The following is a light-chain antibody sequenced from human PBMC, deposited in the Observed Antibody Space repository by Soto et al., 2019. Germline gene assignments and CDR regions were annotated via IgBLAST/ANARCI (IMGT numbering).Light chain of an antibody. Sequence: EIVLTQFPGALSLSPGERVTLSCRASQAVSNTYLAWYQQKSGQAPKFLIYGASNRATGIPDRFSGSGSGTDFTLTISRLETEECAVYYCQQYGALPPTFGGGTKVEIK. CDR1: QAVSNTY. V-gene: IGKV3-20*01. CDR2: GAS. CDR3: QQYGALPPT. J-gene: IGKJ4*01.